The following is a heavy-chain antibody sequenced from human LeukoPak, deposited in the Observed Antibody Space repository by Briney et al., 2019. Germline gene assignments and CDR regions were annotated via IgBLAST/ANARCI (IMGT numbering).Heavy chain of an antibody. D-gene: IGHD5-18*01. CDR3: AKEYGSDTAMDCLDY. CDR2: ISYDGSNK. Sequence: GRSLRLSCAASGFTFSSYGMHWVRQAPGKGLEWVAVISYDGSNKYYADSVKGRFTISRDNSKNTLYLQMNSLRAEDTAVYYCAKEYGSDTAMDCLDYWGQGTLVTVSS. J-gene: IGHJ4*02. CDR1: GFTFSSYG. V-gene: IGHV3-30*18.